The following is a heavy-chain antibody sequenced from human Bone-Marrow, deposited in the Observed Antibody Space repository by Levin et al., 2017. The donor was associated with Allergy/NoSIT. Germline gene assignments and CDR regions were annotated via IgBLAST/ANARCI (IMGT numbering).Heavy chain of an antibody. Sequence: GASVKVSCKASGYPFTSYDINWVRQASGQGLEWVGWMNPDTGSAGYAQKFQGRVTMTRSTSINTAYLELSSLRSEDTAVYYCARDCSSTSCPYNDYGMDVWGQGTTVTVSS. CDR1: GYPFTSYD. D-gene: IGHD2-2*01. CDR2: MNPDTGSA. CDR3: ARDCSSTSCPYNDYGMDV. V-gene: IGHV1-8*01. J-gene: IGHJ6*02.